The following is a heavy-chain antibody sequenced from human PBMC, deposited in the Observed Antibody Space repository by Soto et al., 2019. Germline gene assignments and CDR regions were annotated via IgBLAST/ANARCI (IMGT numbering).Heavy chain of an antibody. D-gene: IGHD2-15*01. CDR2: ISGSGGST. CDR1: GFTFSSYA. J-gene: IGHJ4*02. Sequence: GGSLRLSCAASGFTFSSYAMSWVRQAPGKGLEWVSAISGSGGSTYYADSVKGRFTISRDNSKNTLYLQMNSLRAEDTAVYYCANWPVAATPRRIDYWGQGTLVTVSS. CDR3: ANWPVAATPRRIDY. V-gene: IGHV3-23*01.